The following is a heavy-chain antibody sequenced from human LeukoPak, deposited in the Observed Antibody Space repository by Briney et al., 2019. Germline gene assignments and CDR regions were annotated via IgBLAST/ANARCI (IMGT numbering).Heavy chain of an antibody. D-gene: IGHD1-26*01. CDR2: IRQDGSEK. CDR1: GFTFANYW. Sequence: PGGSLRLSCAASGFTFANYWMSWVRQAPGKELEWVANIRQDGSEKFYVDSVKGRFTISRDNDKSSLYLQMNSLRSEDTAVYFCARVGGSWELMLWGQGTLVTVS. CDR3: ARVGGSWELML. V-gene: IGHV3-7*01. J-gene: IGHJ4*02.